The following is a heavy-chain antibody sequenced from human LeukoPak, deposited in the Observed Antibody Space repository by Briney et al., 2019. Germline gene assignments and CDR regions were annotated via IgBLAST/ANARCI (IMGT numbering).Heavy chain of an antibody. CDR2: IYYSGST. CDR3: ARFDDSSGYYYSFADY. Sequence: SETLSLTCTVSGGSISSSSYYWGWIRQPPGKGLEWTGSIYYSGSTYYNPSLKSRVTISVDTSKNQFSLKLSSVTAADTAVYYCARFDDSSGYYYSFADYWGQGTLVTVSS. D-gene: IGHD3-22*01. V-gene: IGHV4-39*01. J-gene: IGHJ4*02. CDR1: GGSISSSSYY.